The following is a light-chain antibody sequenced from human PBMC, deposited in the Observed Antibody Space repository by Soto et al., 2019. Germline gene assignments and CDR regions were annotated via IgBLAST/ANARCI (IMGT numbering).Light chain of an antibody. CDR1: SSDVGAYNY. CDR2: EVS. V-gene: IGLV2-14*01. Sequence: QSALTQPASVSGSPGQSIAISCTGSSSDVGAYNYVSWYQRHPGKAPKLMIYEVSNRPSGVSNRFSGSKSGNTASLTISGLQAEDEADSYCSSYTNSGTLLFGGGTKLTVL. CDR3: SSYTNSGTLL. J-gene: IGLJ2*01.